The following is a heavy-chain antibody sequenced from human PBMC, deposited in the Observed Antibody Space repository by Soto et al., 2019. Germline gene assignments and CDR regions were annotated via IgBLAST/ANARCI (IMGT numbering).Heavy chain of an antibody. CDR3: AKETGHFNRVPAEHWFDP. CDR1: GFTFSSYG. J-gene: IGHJ5*02. CDR2: ISYDGSNK. V-gene: IGHV3-30*18. Sequence: GGSLRLSCAASGFTFSSYGMHWVRQAPGKGLEWVAVISYDGSNKYYADSVKGRFTISRDNSKNTLYLQMNSLRAEDTAVYYCAKETGHFNRVPAEHWFDPWGQGTLVTVSS. D-gene: IGHD2-2*01.